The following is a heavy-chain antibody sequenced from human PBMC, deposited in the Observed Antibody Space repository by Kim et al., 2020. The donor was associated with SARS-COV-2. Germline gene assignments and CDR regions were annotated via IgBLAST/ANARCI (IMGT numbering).Heavy chain of an antibody. D-gene: IGHD3-22*01. J-gene: IGHJ4*02. Sequence: AQKIQGRVTMTADESTSTAYMERSSLRSEDTAVYYCARVYGYDSSGYYRDYWGQGTLVTVSS. CDR3: ARVYGYDSSGYYRDY. V-gene: IGHV1-69*01.